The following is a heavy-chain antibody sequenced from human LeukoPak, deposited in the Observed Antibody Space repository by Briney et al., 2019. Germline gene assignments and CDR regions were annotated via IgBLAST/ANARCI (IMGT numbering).Heavy chain of an antibody. D-gene: IGHD3-22*01. CDR2: IYYSGST. Sequence: SETLSLTCTVSGGSISSYYWSWIRQPPGKGLEWIGYIYYSGSTNYNPSLKSRVTISVDTSKNQFSLKLSSVTAADTAVYYCARGGRYYDSSGSLDYWGQGTLVTVSS. J-gene: IGHJ4*02. CDR1: GGSISSYY. V-gene: IGHV4-59*01. CDR3: ARGGRYYDSSGSLDY.